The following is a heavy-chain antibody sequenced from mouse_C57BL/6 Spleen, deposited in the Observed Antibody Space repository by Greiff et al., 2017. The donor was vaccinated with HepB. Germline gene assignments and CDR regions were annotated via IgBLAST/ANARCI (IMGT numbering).Heavy chain of an antibody. V-gene: IGHV14-1*01. CDR2: IDPEDGDT. Sequence: EVQLQQSGAELVRPGVSVKLSCTASGFNIKDYYMHWVKQRPEQGLEWIGRIDPEDGDTEYAPKFQGKATMTADTSSNTAYLQLSSLTSEDTAVYYCTTAYGSSYYAMDYWGQGTSVTVSS. D-gene: IGHD1-1*01. CDR1: GFNIKDYY. CDR3: TTAYGSSYYAMDY. J-gene: IGHJ4*01.